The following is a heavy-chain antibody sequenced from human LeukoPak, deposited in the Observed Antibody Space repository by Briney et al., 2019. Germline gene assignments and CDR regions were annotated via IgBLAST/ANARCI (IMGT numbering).Heavy chain of an antibody. V-gene: IGHV4-59*08. J-gene: IGHJ4*02. Sequence: SETLSLTCTVSGGSISSYYWSWIRQPPGKGLEWMGYIYYSGTTNYNPSLKSRVTISVDTSRNQFSLKLSSVTAADTAVYYCARHQGFDYDRSGYYAMDYWGQGTLVTVSS. CDR1: GGSISSYY. D-gene: IGHD3-22*01. CDR2: IYYSGTT. CDR3: ARHQGFDYDRSGYYAMDY.